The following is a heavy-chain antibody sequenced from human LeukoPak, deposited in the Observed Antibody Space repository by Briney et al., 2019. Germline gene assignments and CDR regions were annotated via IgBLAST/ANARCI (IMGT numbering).Heavy chain of an antibody. V-gene: IGHV3-30*02. J-gene: IGHJ4*02. CDR3: AKVMGSSGWSSY. CDR1: GFTFSSYG. Sequence: GRSLRLSCAASGFTFSSYGMHWVRQAPGKGLEWVAFIRYDGSNKYYADSVKGRFTISRDNSKNTLYLQMNSLRAEDTAVYYCAKVMGSSGWSSYWGQGTLVTVSS. D-gene: IGHD6-19*01. CDR2: IRYDGSNK.